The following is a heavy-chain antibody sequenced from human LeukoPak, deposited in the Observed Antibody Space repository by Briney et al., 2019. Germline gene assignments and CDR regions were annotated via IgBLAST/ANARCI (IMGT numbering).Heavy chain of an antibody. CDR3: ATSMGGGNIDY. Sequence: GGSLRISCAASGLTFGSYTMSWVRQAPGKGLEWVSGITATGSRTYYADSVKGRFTISRDSSKNTLYLQLNSLRVDDTAVYYCATSMGGGNIDYWGQGTLVTVSS. CDR1: GLTFGSYT. CDR2: ITATGSRT. D-gene: IGHD3-16*01. V-gene: IGHV3-23*01. J-gene: IGHJ4*02.